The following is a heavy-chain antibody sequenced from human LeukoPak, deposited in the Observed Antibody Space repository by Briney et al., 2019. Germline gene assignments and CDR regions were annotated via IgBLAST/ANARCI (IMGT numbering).Heavy chain of an antibody. J-gene: IGHJ4*02. D-gene: IGHD3-22*01. Sequence: SETLSLTCTVSGGSVSSGSYYWSRMRQPPGKGLEWIGYIYYSGSTNYNPSLKSRVTISVDTSKNQFSLKLSSVTAADTAVYYCARIRHDSSGYYYFDYWGQGTLVTVSS. V-gene: IGHV4-61*01. CDR1: GGSVSSGSYY. CDR2: IYYSGST. CDR3: ARIRHDSSGYYYFDY.